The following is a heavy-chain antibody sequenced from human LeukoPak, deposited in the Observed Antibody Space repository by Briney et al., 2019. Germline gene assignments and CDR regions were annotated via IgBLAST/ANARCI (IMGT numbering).Heavy chain of an antibody. CDR3: ARAGILWGDY. D-gene: IGHD2-15*01. J-gene: IGHJ4*02. CDR2: IQQDGSEK. Sequence: PGGSLRLSCAASGFTFSDYWMSWVRQAPGKGLGWVANIQQDGSEKYYVDSVKGRFTISRDNAKNSLYLQMNSLRAEDTAVYYCARAGILWGDYWGQGTLVTVSS. CDR1: GFTFSDYW. V-gene: IGHV3-7*01.